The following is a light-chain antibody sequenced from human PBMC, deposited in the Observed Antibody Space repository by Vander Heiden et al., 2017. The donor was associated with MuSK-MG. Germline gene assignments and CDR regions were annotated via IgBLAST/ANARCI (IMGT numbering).Light chain of an antibody. J-gene: IGKJ1*01. Sequence: EIVLTQSPGTLSLSPGERATLSCRASESVTSNYLAWYQQKPGQAPRLLIFGASRRATGISDRFSGSGYGTDFTLTISRLEPEEFAVYYCQQYGDDRSSPRTFGQGTKVEIK. CDR1: ESVTSNY. CDR3: QQYGDDRSSPRT. CDR2: GAS. V-gene: IGKV3-20*01.